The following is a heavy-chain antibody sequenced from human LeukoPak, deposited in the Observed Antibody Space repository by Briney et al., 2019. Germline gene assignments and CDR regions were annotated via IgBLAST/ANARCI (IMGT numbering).Heavy chain of an antibody. CDR3: VRALGYCTSGSCYYYDY. V-gene: IGHV5-51*01. CDR1: GYRFSSYW. Sequence: GESLKISCKGSGYRFSSYWIGWVRQMPGKGLEWMGIIHPGDSETRYSPSFQGQVTISADKSISTAYLQWSSLKASDTAMYYCVRALGYCTSGSCYYYDYWGQGTLVTASS. D-gene: IGHD2-15*01. CDR2: IHPGDSET. J-gene: IGHJ4*02.